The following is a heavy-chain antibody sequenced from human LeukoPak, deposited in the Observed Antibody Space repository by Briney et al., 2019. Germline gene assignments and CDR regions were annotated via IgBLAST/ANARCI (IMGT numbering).Heavy chain of an antibody. V-gene: IGHV1-69*04. J-gene: IGHJ6*02. CDR1: GGTFSSYA. Sequence: SVKVSCKASGGTFSSYAISWVRQDPGQGHEWMGRIIPILGIANYAQKLQGRVTITADKSTSTAYMELSSLRSEDTAVYYCASKQWVAQGYYGMDVWGQGTTVTVSS. D-gene: IGHD6-19*01. CDR2: IIPILGIA. CDR3: ASKQWVAQGYYGMDV.